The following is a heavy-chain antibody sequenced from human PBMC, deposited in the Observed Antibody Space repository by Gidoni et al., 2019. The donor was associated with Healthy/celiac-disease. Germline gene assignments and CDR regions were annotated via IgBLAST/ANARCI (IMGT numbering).Heavy chain of an antibody. CDR2: IKQDGSEK. Sequence: EVQLVESVGGLVQPGGSLRLSCAASGFTFSSYGMSWVRQAPGKGLEWVANIKQDGSEKYYVDSVKGRFTISRDNAKNSLYLQMNSLRAEDTAVYYCARGEYSSSWYGTEYFQHWGQGTLVTVSS. CDR3: ARGEYSSSWYGTEYFQH. CDR1: GFTFSSYG. J-gene: IGHJ1*01. D-gene: IGHD6-13*01. V-gene: IGHV3-7*01.